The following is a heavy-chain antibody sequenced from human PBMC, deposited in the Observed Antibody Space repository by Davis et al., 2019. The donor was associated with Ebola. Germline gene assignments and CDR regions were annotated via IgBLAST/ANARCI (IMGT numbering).Heavy chain of an antibody. V-gene: IGHV3-7*03. CDR3: AKEYYYYYGMDV. CDR2: IKLDGSEI. Sequence: GESLKISCAASGFAFSDYYMTWIRQAPGKGLEWVANIKLDGSEIHYVDSVKGRFIISRDNAKNSLYLQMNSLRAEDTALYYCAKEYYYYYGMDVWGKGTTVTVSS. CDR1: GFAFSDYY. J-gene: IGHJ6*04.